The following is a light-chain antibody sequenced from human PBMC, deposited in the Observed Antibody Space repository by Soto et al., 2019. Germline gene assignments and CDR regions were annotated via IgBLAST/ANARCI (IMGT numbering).Light chain of an antibody. Sequence: EIVLTQSPGTLSLSPGERATLSCTASQSVSSSYLAWYQQKPGQAPRLLIYGASNTATGIPHRFSGDGSGTDFTLTISRLELEDFAVYYCQQYDSSPWTFGQGTKLEIK. CDR3: QQYDSSPWT. V-gene: IGKV3-20*01. CDR2: GAS. J-gene: IGKJ1*01. CDR1: QSVSSSY.